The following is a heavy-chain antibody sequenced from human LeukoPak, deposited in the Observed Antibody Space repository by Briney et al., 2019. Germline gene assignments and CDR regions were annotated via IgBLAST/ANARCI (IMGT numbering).Heavy chain of an antibody. CDR3: ARAPLLSRYFQH. CDR1: GGSISSSSYY. CDR2: IYYSGST. D-gene: IGHD2-2*01. Sequence: MPSETLSLTCTVSGGSISSSSYYWGWIRQPPGKGLEWIGSIYYSGSTYYNPSLKSRVTISVNMSKNQFSLKLSSVTAADTAVYYCARAPLLSRYFQHWGQGTLVTVSS. V-gene: IGHV4-39*01. J-gene: IGHJ1*01.